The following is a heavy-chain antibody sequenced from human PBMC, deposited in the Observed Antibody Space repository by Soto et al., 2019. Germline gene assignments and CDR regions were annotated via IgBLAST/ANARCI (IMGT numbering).Heavy chain of an antibody. CDR3: ARPRVGDSSSSGYPFDY. CDR1: GREQTRVW. D-gene: IGHD6-6*01. Sequence: KGCGREQTRVWGGWVSKKPGKGLEWMGIIYPGDSDTRYSPSFQGQVTISADKSISTAYLQWSSLKASDTAMYYCARPRVGDSSSSGYPFDYWGQGTLVPVSS. CDR2: IYPGDSDT. V-gene: IGHV5-51*01. J-gene: IGHJ4*02.